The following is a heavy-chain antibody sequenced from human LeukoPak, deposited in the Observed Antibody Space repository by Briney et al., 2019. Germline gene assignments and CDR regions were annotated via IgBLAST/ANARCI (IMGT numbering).Heavy chain of an antibody. V-gene: IGHV3-66*01. CDR3: ARDHIAAAGTSFDY. D-gene: IGHD6-13*01. CDR1: GFTFSSYA. J-gene: IGHJ4*02. Sequence: GGSLRLSCAASGFTFSSYAMSWVRQAPGKGLEWVSVIYSGGSTYYADSVKGRFTISRDNSKNTLYLQMNSLRAEDTAVYYCARDHIAAAGTSFDYWGQGTLVTVSS. CDR2: IYSGGST.